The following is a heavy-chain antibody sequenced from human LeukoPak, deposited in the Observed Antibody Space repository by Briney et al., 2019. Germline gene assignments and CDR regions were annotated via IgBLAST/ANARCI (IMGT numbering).Heavy chain of an antibody. Sequence: GGSLRLSCAASGFTFSSYAMSWVRQAPGKGLEWVSAISGSGGSTYYADSVKGRFTISRDNSKNTLYLQMNSLRDEDTAVYYCARLQTSYRDGYNFNYFDFWGQGTLVTVSS. V-gene: IGHV3-23*01. CDR2: ISGSGGST. D-gene: IGHD5-24*01. CDR1: GFTFSSYA. CDR3: ARLQTSYRDGYNFNYFDF. J-gene: IGHJ4*02.